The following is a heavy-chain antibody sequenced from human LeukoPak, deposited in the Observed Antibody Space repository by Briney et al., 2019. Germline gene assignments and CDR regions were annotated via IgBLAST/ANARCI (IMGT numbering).Heavy chain of an antibody. Sequence: GSLRLSCAASGFTFSSFAMSWVRQAPGKGLEWVSGISNSGGSTYYADSVKGRFTISRDNSKNRLYLQMNSLRADDTAVYYCAKAISPRLDYYYGMDVWGQGTTVTVSS. CDR3: AKAISPRLDYYYGMDV. CDR2: ISNSGGST. D-gene: IGHD3-3*01. CDR1: GFTFSSFA. J-gene: IGHJ6*02. V-gene: IGHV3-23*01.